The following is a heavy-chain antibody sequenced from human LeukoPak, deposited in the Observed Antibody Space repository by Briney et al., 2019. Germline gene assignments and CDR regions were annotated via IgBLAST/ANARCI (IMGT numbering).Heavy chain of an antibody. Sequence: GGSLRLSCAASGFTFSSYSMNWVRQAPGKGLEWVSSISSSSSYIYYADSVKGRFTISRDNAKNSLYLQMNSLRAEDTAVYYCARQQLEPHYYYYYMHVWGKGTTVTVSS. D-gene: IGHD6-13*01. CDR2: ISSSSSYI. J-gene: IGHJ6*03. CDR3: ARQQLEPHYYYYYMHV. CDR1: GFTFSSYS. V-gene: IGHV3-21*01.